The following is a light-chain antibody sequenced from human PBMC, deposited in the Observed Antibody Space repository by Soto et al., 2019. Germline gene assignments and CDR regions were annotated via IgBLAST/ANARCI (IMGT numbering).Light chain of an antibody. Sequence: AIRMTQSPSSLSASPGDRVTITCRAIQGISSYFAWYQQKPGTAPKLLIYAASTAQSGLPSRFSGSGSGTDFTLTISFQQSEDVGTYCCQHYYSYPLTFGQGTKVEIK. J-gene: IGKJ1*01. CDR1: QGISSY. V-gene: IGKV1-8*01. CDR3: QHYYSYPLT. CDR2: AAS.